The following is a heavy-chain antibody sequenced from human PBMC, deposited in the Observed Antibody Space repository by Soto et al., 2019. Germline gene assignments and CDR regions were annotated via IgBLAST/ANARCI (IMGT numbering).Heavy chain of an antibody. Sequence: GGSLRLSCATSGFSFNDYAMYWVRQAPGQGLERVAIISSDGHHQFYLDNLRGRFTVSRDNSKNTLYLQMNSLRPEDTAVYYCSRGTYYPQGSGLHADYWGPGTVVTVSS. V-gene: IGHV3-30*03. J-gene: IGHJ4*02. CDR3: SRGTYYPQGSGLHADY. CDR2: ISSDGHHQ. CDR1: GFSFNDYA. D-gene: IGHD2-15*01.